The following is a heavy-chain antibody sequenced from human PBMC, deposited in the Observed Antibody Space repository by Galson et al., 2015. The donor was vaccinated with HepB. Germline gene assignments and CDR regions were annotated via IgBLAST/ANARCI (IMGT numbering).Heavy chain of an antibody. CDR1: GYSFTSYW. CDR2: IDPSDSYT. J-gene: IGHJ6*02. CDR3: ARRPLHYGSGSYYDPDYYYYGMDV. D-gene: IGHD3-10*01. Sequence: QSGAEVKKPGESLRISCKGSGYSFTSYWISWVRQMPGKGLEWMGRIDPSDSYTNYSPSFQGHVTISADKSISTAYLQWSSLKASDTAMYYCARRPLHYGSGSYYDPDYYYYGMDVWGQGTTVTVSS. V-gene: IGHV5-10-1*01.